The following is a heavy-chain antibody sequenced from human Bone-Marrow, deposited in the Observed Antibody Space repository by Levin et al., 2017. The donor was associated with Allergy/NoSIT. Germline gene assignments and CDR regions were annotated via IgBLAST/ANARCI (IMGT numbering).Heavy chain of an antibody. V-gene: IGHV4-4*02. CDR3: ARGGGFDSLDP. CDR1: GGSISTTYW. Sequence: SETLSLTCAVSGGSISTTYWWTWVRQPPGKGLEWIGEIYHTGNTDYNPAFKSRVVISVDKSMNHFFLTLTSVTAADTAVYFCARGGGFDSLDPWGQGTLVTVSS. CDR2: IYHTGNT. D-gene: IGHD3-10*01. J-gene: IGHJ5*02.